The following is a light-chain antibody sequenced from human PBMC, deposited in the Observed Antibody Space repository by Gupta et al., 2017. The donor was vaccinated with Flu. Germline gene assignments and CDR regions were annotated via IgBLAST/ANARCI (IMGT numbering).Light chain of an antibody. Sequence: SLAERVTINCKSSQSVLYSSNNKNCLAWYQQKSGQPPKLLIYGASTRESGVPDRLSGSGSGTDFTLTISSLQAEDVAVYYCQQYYSSPWTFGQGTKVEIK. CDR3: QQYYSSPWT. V-gene: IGKV4-1*01. CDR1: QSVLYSSNNKNC. CDR2: GAS. J-gene: IGKJ1*01.